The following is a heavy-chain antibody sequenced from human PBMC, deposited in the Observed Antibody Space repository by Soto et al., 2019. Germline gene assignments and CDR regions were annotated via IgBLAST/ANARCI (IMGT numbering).Heavy chain of an antibody. D-gene: IGHD5-18*01. Sequence: KPSETLSLTCAVSGGSISLYGYSWSWIRQPPGMGLEWFGYIHYSGSTFYNPSLKSRVTMSVDRSKNQFSLRLSSVTAADTAVYYCARTVETATLFYFDDWGQGTLVTVSS. V-gene: IGHV4-30-2*01. CDR1: GGSISLYGYS. CDR3: ARTVETATLFYFDD. J-gene: IGHJ4*02. CDR2: IHYSGST.